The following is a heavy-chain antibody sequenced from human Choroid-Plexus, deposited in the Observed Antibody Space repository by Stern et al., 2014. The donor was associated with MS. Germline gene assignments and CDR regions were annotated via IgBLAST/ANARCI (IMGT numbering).Heavy chain of an antibody. CDR1: GFNFNYYA. CDR2: TSYVGSNQ. V-gene: IGHV3-30*18. CDR3: AKDRWGDGYPIFDY. Sequence: VQLVQSGGGVVQPGRSLRLSCAASGFNFNYYAMHWVRQAPGKGLEWGASTSYVGSNQKYADSVKGRFTISRDNSKNTLYLQMNSLRAADTAVYYCAKDRWGDGYPIFDYWGQGTVVTVSS. D-gene: IGHD5-24*01. J-gene: IGHJ4*02.